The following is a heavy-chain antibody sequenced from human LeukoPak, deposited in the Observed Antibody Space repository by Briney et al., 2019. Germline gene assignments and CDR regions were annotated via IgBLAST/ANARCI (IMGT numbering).Heavy chain of an antibody. D-gene: IGHD3-3*01. V-gene: IGHV1-18*01. Sequence: GASVKVSCKASGYTFTSYGISWVRQAPGQGLEWMGWINAYNGNTNYAQKLQGRVTMTTDTSTSTAYMELRSLRSDDTAVYYCARSRPPLGYYDFWSGYSNLYYYGMDVWGQGTTVTVSS. CDR3: ARSRPPLGYYDFWSGYSNLYYYGMDV. CDR2: INAYNGNT. CDR1: GYTFTSYG. J-gene: IGHJ6*02.